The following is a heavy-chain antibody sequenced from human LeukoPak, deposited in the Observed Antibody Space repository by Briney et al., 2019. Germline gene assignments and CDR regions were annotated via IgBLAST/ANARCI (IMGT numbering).Heavy chain of an antibody. J-gene: IGHJ6*02. V-gene: IGHV3-7*01. CDR3: ARESSGWSYYYYGMDV. Sequence: PARSLSPSCVAAGFTSSSFWMSCVRQAAGKWLEWVANKKQDGSEKYYVDSVKGRFTISRDNAKNSLYLQMNSLRAEDTAVYYCARESSGWSYYYYGMDVWGQGTTVTVSS. CDR1: GFTSSSFW. CDR2: KKQDGSEK. D-gene: IGHD6-19*01.